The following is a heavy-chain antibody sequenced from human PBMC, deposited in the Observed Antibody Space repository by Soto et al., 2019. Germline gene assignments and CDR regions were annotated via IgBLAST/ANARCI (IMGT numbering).Heavy chain of an antibody. CDR2: ISGSGGST. D-gene: IGHD5-12*01. Sequence: GGSLRLSCAASGFTFSSYAMSWVRQAPGKGLEWVSAISGSGGSTYYADSVKGRFTISRDNSKNTLYLQMNSLRAEETAVYYCAGGRGYSGYAPKLSMDVWGQGTTVTVSS. CDR1: GFTFSSYA. CDR3: AGGRGYSGYAPKLSMDV. J-gene: IGHJ6*02. V-gene: IGHV3-23*01.